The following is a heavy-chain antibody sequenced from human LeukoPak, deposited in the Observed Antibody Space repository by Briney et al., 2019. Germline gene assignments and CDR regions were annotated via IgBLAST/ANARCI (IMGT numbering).Heavy chain of an antibody. J-gene: IGHJ4*02. CDR1: GFTFSNYW. Sequence: QSGGSLRLSCAASGFTFSNYWMHWVRQAPGRGLVWVSGISSHGSSTNHADSVKGRFTISRDNAKNTLHLQMNSLSAEDTAVYYCASGYGDLGAYWGQGTLVTVSS. D-gene: IGHD4-17*01. V-gene: IGHV3-74*01. CDR2: ISSHGSST. CDR3: ASGYGDLGAY.